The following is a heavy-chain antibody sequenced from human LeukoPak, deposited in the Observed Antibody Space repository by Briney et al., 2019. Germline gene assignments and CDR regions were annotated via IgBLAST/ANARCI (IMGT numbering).Heavy chain of an antibody. V-gene: IGHV1-18*01. CDR2: ISAYNGNT. D-gene: IGHD6-13*01. J-gene: IGHJ3*02. Sequence: GASVKLSCTASGYTFTSYGISRVRQAPAQGHEWMGWISAYNGNTNYAQKLQGRVTMTTDTSTSTAYMELRSLRSDDTAVYYCARDPYGSSWYDAFDIWGQGTMVTVSS. CDR3: ARDPYGSSWYDAFDI. CDR1: GYTFTSYG.